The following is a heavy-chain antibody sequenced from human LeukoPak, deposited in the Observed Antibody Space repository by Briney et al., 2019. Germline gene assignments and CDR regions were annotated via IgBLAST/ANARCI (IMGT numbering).Heavy chain of an antibody. Sequence: GASVKISCKASGYTFTGYYMHWVRQAPAQGLEWMGWLNSNSGDTNYSQKFQGRVSMTRDTSISTAYMELSRLSSDDTAVYYCARTLDRFYYYMDVWGKGTTVTVSS. V-gene: IGHV1-2*02. J-gene: IGHJ6*03. CDR2: LNSNSGDT. CDR1: GYTFTGYY. CDR3: ARTLDRFYYYMDV.